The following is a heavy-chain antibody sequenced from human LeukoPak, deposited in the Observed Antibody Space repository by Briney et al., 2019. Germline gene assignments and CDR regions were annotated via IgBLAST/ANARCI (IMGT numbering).Heavy chain of an antibody. J-gene: IGHJ4*02. CDR3: ARDSPPNYGSGSVDY. CDR2: ISAYNGNT. CDR1: GYTFTSYG. V-gene: IGHV1-18*01. Sequence: ASVKVSCKASGYTFTSYGISWVRQAPGQGLEWMGWISAYNGNTNYAQKLQGRVTMTTDTSTNTAYMELRSLRSDDTAVYYCARDSPPNYGSGSVDYWGQGTLVTVSS. D-gene: IGHD3-10*01.